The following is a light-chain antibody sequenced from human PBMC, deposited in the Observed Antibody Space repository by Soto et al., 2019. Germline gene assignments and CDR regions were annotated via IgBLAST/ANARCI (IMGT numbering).Light chain of an antibody. CDR2: RTS. CDR1: QSLVPSDGNIY. CDR3: MQATQFPWT. J-gene: IGKJ1*01. V-gene: IGKV2-24*01. Sequence: DIVMTQAPLSSPVTLGQPASISCRSSQSLVPSDGNIYLNWLQQRPGQPPRLLIYRTSSRFSGVPDRFSGSGAGTDFTLKISRVEAEDVGIYYCMQATQFPWTFGQGTRVEIK.